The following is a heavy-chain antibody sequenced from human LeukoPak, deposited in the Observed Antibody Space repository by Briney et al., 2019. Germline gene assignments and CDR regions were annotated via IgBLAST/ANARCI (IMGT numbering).Heavy chain of an antibody. Sequence: ASVKVSCKASGYTFTSYYMHWVRQAPGQGLEWMGIINPSGGSTSYAQKFQGRVTMTRDTSTSTVYMELSSLRSEHTAVYRCARDEGSGTARYYFDYWGQGTLVTVSS. CDR2: INPSGGST. CDR3: ARDEGSGTARYYFDY. J-gene: IGHJ4*02. V-gene: IGHV1-46*01. D-gene: IGHD5-18*01. CDR1: GYTFTSYY.